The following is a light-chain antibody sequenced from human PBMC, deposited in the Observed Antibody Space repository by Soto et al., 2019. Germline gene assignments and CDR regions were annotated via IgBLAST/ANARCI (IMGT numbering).Light chain of an antibody. CDR3: QAWDSSTPYV. V-gene: IGLV3-1*01. J-gene: IGLJ1*01. CDR2: RDS. Sequence: SYELTQPPSVSVSPGQTASITCSGDKLGDKYACWYQQKPGQSPVLVIYRDSKRPSGIPERFSGSNSGNTATLTISGTQAMDEADYYCQAWDSSTPYVFGTGTKLTVL. CDR1: KLGDKY.